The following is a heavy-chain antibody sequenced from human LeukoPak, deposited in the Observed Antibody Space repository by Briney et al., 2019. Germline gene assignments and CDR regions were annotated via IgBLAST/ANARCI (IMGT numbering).Heavy chain of an antibody. CDR1: GGTFSSYA. CDR2: VIPIFGTA. V-gene: IGHV1-69*05. J-gene: IGHJ5*02. CDR3: ARCITMIDDWFDP. D-gene: IGHD3-22*01. Sequence: SVKVSCKASGGTFSSYAISWVRQAPGQGLEWMGGVIPIFGTANYAQKFQGRVTITTDESTSTAYMELSSLRSEDTAVYYCARCITMIDDWFDPWGQGTLVTVSS.